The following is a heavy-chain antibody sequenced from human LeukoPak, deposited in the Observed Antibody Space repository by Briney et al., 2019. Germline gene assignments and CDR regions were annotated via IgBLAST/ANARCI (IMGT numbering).Heavy chain of an antibody. CDR3: ASSGLSSGYFPYYFDY. Sequence: GGSLRLSCAASGFTFSRYSMHWVRQAPGKGLEWVAVISYDGSNKYYADSVKGRFTISRDNSKNTLYLQMNSLRAEDTAVYYCASSGLSSGYFPYYFDYWGQGTLVTVSS. CDR2: ISYDGSNK. V-gene: IGHV3-30*14. D-gene: IGHD3-22*01. J-gene: IGHJ4*02. CDR1: GFTFSRYS.